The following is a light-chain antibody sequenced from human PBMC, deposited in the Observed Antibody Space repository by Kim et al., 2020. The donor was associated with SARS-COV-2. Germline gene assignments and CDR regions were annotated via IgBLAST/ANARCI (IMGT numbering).Light chain of an antibody. CDR1: RLRSYY. Sequence: SGRKHRMICKQDRLRSYYCSVYQQKPGRAPVIVIYGKNNRPSGIPDRFSGSSAGNTASLTNTGAQEEDQADYYWNSRDCSGNHRVFRGGTQ. V-gene: IGLV3-19*01. CDR2: GKN. J-gene: IGLJ2*01. CDR3: NSRDCSGNHRV.